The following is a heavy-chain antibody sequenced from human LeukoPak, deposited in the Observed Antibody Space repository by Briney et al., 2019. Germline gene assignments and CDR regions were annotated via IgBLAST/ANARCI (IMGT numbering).Heavy chain of an antibody. CDR2: INPNSGGI. Sequence: ASVKVSCKASGYTFTDYYMHWVRQAPGQGLEWMGWINPNSGGINYAQKFQGRVTMARDTSISTAYMELSRLRSDDTAVYYCARTLVSRLGTGLDVWGQGTTVTVSS. D-gene: IGHD1-26*01. CDR1: GYTFTDYY. J-gene: IGHJ6*02. CDR3: ARTLVSRLGTGLDV. V-gene: IGHV1-2*02.